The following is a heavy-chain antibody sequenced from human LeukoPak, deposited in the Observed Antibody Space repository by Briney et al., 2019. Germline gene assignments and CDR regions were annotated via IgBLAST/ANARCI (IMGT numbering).Heavy chain of an antibody. J-gene: IGHJ4*02. V-gene: IGHV3-23*01. CDR1: GFTFSSYG. D-gene: IGHD6-13*01. CDR3: ARDGRGSSWYFNYFDY. CDR2: ISGSGGST. Sequence: GGSLRLSCAASGFTFSSYGMSWVRQAPGKGLEWVSAISGSGGSTYYADSVKGRFTISRDNSKNTLYLQMNSLRAEDTAVYYCARDGRGSSWYFNYFDYWGQGTLVTVSS.